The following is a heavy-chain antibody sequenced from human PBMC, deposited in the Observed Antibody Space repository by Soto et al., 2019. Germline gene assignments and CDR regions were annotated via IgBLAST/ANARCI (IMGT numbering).Heavy chain of an antibody. CDR1: GFTFSSYA. V-gene: IGHV3-30-3*01. J-gene: IGHJ2*01. CDR2: ISYDGSNK. CDR3: TRPLWRDDYNWAYFDL. D-gene: IGHD4-4*01. Sequence: QVQLVESGGGVVQPGRSLRLSCAASGFTFSSYAMHWVRQAPGKGLEWVAVISYDGSNKYYADSVKGRFTIFRDNSKNTLYLQMNSQRAEDTAVYYCTRPLWRDDYNWAYFDLSCRGTLVTVSS.